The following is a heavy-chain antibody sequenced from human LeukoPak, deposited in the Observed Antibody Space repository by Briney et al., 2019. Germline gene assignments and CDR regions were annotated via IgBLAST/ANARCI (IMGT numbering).Heavy chain of an antibody. J-gene: IGHJ2*01. V-gene: IGHV3-30*02. CDR1: GSTFSSYG. D-gene: IGHD7-27*01. CDR2: IRYDGSNK. Sequence: GGSLRLSCAASGSTFSSYGMHWVRQAPGKGLEWVAFIRYDGSNKYYADSVKGRFTISRDNSKNTLYLQMNSLRAEDTAVYYCAKKVSGDWYFDLWGRGTLVTVSS. CDR3: AKKVSGDWYFDL.